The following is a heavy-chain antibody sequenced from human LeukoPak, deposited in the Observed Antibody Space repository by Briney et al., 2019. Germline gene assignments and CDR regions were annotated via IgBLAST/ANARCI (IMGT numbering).Heavy chain of an antibody. D-gene: IGHD6-13*01. CDR3: ARVGSWYYYYMDV. J-gene: IGHJ6*03. V-gene: IGHV4-34*01. CDR1: GGSFSGYY. CDR2: INHSGST. Sequence: PSETLSLTCAVYGGSFSGYYWSWIRQPPGKGLEWIGEINHSGSTNYNPSLKSRVTISVDTSKNQFSLKLSSVTAADTAVYYCARVGSWYYYYMDVWGKGTTVTISS.